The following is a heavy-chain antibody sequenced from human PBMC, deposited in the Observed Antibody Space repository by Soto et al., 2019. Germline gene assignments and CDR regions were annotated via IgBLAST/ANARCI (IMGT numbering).Heavy chain of an antibody. D-gene: IGHD3-3*01. Sequence: GGSLRLSCAASGFTFSSYGMHWARQAPGKGLEWVAVISYDGSNKYYADSVKGRFTISRDNSKNTLYLQMNSLRAEDTAVYYCAKDFTYYDFWSGPKFYYYYYGMDVWGQGTTVTVSS. CDR2: ISYDGSNK. V-gene: IGHV3-30*18. J-gene: IGHJ6*02. CDR1: GFTFSSYG. CDR3: AKDFTYYDFWSGPKFYYYYYGMDV.